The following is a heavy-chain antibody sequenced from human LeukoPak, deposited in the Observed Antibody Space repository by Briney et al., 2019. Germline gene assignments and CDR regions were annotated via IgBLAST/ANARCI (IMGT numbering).Heavy chain of an antibody. CDR2: IDPSDSYT. V-gene: IGHV5-10-1*01. CDR3: ARHRGGDYGLDAFDI. D-gene: IGHD4-17*01. CDR1: GYSFTSYW. Sequence: PGESLRISCKDSGYSFTSYWISWVRQMPGKGLEWMGRIDPSDSYTNYSPSFQGHVTISADKSISTAYLQWNSLKASDTSMYYCARHRGGDYGLDAFDIWGQGTMVTVSS. J-gene: IGHJ3*02.